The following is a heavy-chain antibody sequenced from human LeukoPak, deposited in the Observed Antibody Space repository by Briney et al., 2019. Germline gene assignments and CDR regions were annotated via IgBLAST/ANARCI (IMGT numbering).Heavy chain of an antibody. D-gene: IGHD3-10*01. J-gene: IGHJ4*02. CDR2: ISSEGSNK. CDR3: AKGSGGSGSFYNHFDC. V-gene: IGHV3-30*18. Sequence: GRSLRLSCAASGLSFNTCGMHWVRQAPGKGLEWVAVISSEGSNKYYADSVKGRFTISRDNSKNTLSLQMNSLRTEDTAVFYCAKGSGGSGSFYNHFDCWGQGTLVTVSS. CDR1: GLSFNTCG.